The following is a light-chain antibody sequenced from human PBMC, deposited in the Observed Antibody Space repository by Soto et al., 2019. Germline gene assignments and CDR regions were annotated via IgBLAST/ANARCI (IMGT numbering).Light chain of an antibody. CDR3: QQYNTYTWT. CDR1: QSISTW. J-gene: IGKJ1*01. Sequence: DIQRTSSTSTLSASVGDRVTVTCRAGQSISTWLAWYQQKPGKAPKLLIYKASTLESGVPSRFSGSVFGTDFTLTISSLQPDGFATYYWQQYNTYTWTFRQGTKVDIK. CDR2: KAS. V-gene: IGKV1-5*03.